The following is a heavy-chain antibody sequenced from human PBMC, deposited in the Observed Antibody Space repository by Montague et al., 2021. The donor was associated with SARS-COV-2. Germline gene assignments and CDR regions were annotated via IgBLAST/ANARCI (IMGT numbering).Heavy chain of an antibody. D-gene: IGHD6-6*01. CDR1: GFTFGDYA. CDR2: ISWNSGSI. J-gene: IGHJ4*02. CDR3: AKSDSSSPYFDY. V-gene: IGHV3-9*01. Sequence: SRRLSCAASGFTFGDYAMHWVRQAPGKGLEWVSGISWNSGSIGYADSVRGRFTISRDNAKNSLYLQMNSLRAEGTALYYCAKSDSSSPYFDYWGQGTLVTVSS.